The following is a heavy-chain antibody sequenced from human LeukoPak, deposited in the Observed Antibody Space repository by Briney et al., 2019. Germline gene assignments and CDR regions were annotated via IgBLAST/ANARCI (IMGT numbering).Heavy chain of an antibody. D-gene: IGHD2-15*01. CDR2: IIPRDGST. CDR3: AGVYCRGGSGYELDC. Sequence: GASVKVSCKAAGYTFTSYYINWVRQAPGQGLEWMGIIIPRDGSTSYAQKFQGRVTVTRDTSTSTVYMELSSLRSEDTAVDYCAGVYCRGGSGYELDCWGQGTLVTDSS. CDR1: GYTFTSYY. V-gene: IGHV1-46*03. J-gene: IGHJ4*02.